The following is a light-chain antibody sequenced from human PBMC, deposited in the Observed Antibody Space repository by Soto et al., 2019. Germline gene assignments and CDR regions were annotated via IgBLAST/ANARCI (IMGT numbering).Light chain of an antibody. CDR2: AAS. Sequence: MHWTQSPSSLSASIGDRVTITFRASQGISSYLAWYQQAPGKAPKLLIYAASTLQSGVPSRFSGRGSGTDFTLKISRVEAEDVGVYYCMQALQTRTFGQGTKVDI. V-gene: IGKV1-9*01. CDR3: MQALQTRT. CDR1: QGISSY. J-gene: IGKJ1*01.